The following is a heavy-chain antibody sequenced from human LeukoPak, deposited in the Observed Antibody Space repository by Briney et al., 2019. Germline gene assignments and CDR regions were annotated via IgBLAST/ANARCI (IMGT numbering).Heavy chain of an antibody. D-gene: IGHD6-19*01. CDR2: INHSGST. V-gene: IGHV4-34*01. CDR1: GGSFSGYY. CDR3: ARGAVAGILDY. Sequence: SETLSLTCAVYGGSFSGYYWSWIRQPPGKGLEWIGEINHSGSTNYNPSLKSRVTISVDTSKNQFSLKLSSLTAADTAVYYCARGAVAGILDYWGQGTLVTVSS. J-gene: IGHJ4*02.